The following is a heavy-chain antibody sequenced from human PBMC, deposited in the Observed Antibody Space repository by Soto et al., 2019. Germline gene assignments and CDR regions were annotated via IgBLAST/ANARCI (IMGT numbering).Heavy chain of an antibody. CDR1: GFTFSKAW. CDR3: TTSVASGDYEFNY. V-gene: IGHV3-15*01. J-gene: IGHJ4*02. Sequence: EPVGGLVKPGGSLRVSCEASGFTFSKAWMNWVRQAPGKGLEWVGRIKGKIDGGTIDYAAPVKGRFTVSRDDSTNMLYLQMNSLKSEDAAVYYCTTSVASGDYEFNYWGQGTLVTVSS. CDR2: IKGKIDGGTI. D-gene: IGHD4-17*01.